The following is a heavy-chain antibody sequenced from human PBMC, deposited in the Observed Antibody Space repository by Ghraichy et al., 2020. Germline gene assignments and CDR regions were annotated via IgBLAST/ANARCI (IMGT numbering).Heavy chain of an antibody. V-gene: IGHV4-34*01. D-gene: IGHD6-19*01. CDR2: INHSGST. CDR3: ASRNRAVAIEDAFDI. Sequence: SETLSLTCAVYGGSFSGYYWSWIRQPPGKGLEWIGEINHSGSTNYNPSLKSRVTISVDTSKNQFSLKLSSVTAADTAVYYCASRNRAVAIEDAFDIWGQGTMVTVSS. J-gene: IGHJ3*02. CDR1: GGSFSGYY.